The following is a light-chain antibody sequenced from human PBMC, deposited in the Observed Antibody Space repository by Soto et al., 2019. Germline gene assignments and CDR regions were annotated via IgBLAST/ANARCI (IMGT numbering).Light chain of an antibody. Sequence: AIQMTQSPSSLSASVGDRVTITCRASQGIRNDLDWYQQKPGKAPKLLIYGASNLQSGVPSRFSGSGSGTDFTLTISSLQPEDFATYYCLQDFNYPWSFGQGTKVDI. V-gene: IGKV1-6*01. CDR2: GAS. CDR1: QGIRND. CDR3: LQDFNYPWS. J-gene: IGKJ1*01.